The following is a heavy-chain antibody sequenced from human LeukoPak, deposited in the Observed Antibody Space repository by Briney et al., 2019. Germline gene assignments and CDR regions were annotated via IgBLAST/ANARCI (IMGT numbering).Heavy chain of an antibody. Sequence: SETLSLTCTVSGYSISSGYYWGWIRQSPGKGLEWIGSIYHSGSTYDNPSLKSRVTISVDTSKNQFSLKLSSVTAADTAVYYCARDSVYSGSSLDYWGQGTLVTVSS. CDR3: ARDSVYSGSSLDY. J-gene: IGHJ4*02. V-gene: IGHV4-38-2*02. D-gene: IGHD1-26*01. CDR2: IYHSGST. CDR1: GYSISSGYY.